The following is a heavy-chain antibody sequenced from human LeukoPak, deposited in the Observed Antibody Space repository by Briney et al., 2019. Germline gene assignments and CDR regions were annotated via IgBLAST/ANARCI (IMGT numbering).Heavy chain of an antibody. V-gene: IGHV4-59*01. CDR3: ASSHMLQYCSRTNCGREFDT. CDR1: GASITNYY. CDR2: IYYTGST. D-gene: IGHD2-2*01. J-gene: IGHJ5*02. Sequence: SETLSLTCSVSGASITNYYWSWIRQPPGKGLEWLGYIYYTGSTKYNPSLRSRVTIAVDTAKKQFSLRLRSVTSADTAVYYCASSHMLQYCSRTNCGREFDTWGQGALVTVSS.